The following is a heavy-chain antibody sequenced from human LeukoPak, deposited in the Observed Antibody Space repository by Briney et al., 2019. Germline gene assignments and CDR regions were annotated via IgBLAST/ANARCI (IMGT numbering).Heavy chain of an antibody. J-gene: IGHJ5*02. D-gene: IGHD3-10*01. CDR3: VRDFLGESGAGGP. CDR1: GFIFSSYS. CDR2: INPAGTST. V-gene: IGHV3-21*01. Sequence: GGSLRLSCAASGFIFSSYSMNWVRQAPGKGLEGVSSINPAGTSTFHADSVKGRFTISRDNTENSLYMQMDSLRDEDTAVYYCVRDFLGESGAGGPWGQGTLVTVSS.